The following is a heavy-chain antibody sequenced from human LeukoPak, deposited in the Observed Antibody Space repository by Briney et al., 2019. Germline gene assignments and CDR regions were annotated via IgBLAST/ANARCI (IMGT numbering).Heavy chain of an antibody. Sequence: GGSLRLSCAASGFTVSSNYMSWVRQAPGKGLEWVSVIYSGGSTYYADSVKGRFTISRDNSKNTLYLQMNNLRAEDTAVYYCASGSGSYRTPYYYMDVWGEGTTVTVSS. CDR1: GFTVSSNY. CDR2: IYSGGST. D-gene: IGHD3-10*01. V-gene: IGHV3-53*01. J-gene: IGHJ6*03. CDR3: ASGSGSYRTPYYYMDV.